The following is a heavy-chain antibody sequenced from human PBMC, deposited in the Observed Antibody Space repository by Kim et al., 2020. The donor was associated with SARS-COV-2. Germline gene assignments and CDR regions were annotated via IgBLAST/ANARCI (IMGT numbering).Heavy chain of an antibody. CDR2: IYYSGRT. CDR1: GGSIANSNYY. V-gene: IGHV4-39*01. J-gene: IGHJ4*02. D-gene: IGHD6-6*01. Sequence: SETLSLTCTVSGGSIANSNYYWGWIRQPPGKGLEWIASIYYSGRTYYNPSLKSRVIISVDTSKNQFSVNLISVTAPDTAVYYCARLSASPGWPSPLWGQGTLVNVSS. CDR3: ARLSASPGWPSPL.